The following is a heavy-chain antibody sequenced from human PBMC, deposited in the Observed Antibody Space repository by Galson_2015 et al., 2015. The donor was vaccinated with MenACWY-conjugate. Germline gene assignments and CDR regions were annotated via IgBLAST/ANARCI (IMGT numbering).Heavy chain of an antibody. CDR2: TNPYGGST. CDR1: GYTFNTYY. CDR3: ARGRGSYYYGMDV. J-gene: IGHJ6*02. D-gene: IGHD1-26*01. Sequence: SVKVSCKASGYTFNTYYMHWVRQAPGQGLEWVGITNPYGGSTTYAQKFQGRVTMTRDTSTSTVYMELSSLRSEDTAVYYCARGRGSYYYGMDVCGQGTTVTVSS. V-gene: IGHV1-46*02.